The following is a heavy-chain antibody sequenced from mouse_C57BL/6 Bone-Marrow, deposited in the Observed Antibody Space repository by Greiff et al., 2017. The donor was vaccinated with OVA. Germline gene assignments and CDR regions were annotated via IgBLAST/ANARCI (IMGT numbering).Heavy chain of an antibody. J-gene: IGHJ2*01. Sequence: EVQVVESGGDLVKPGGSLKLSCAASGFTFSSYGMSWVRQTPDQRLEWVATISRGGSYTYYPASVKGRFTISRDNAKNTLYLQMSSLKSEDTAMYYCARHGDYGSFFDYWGQGTTLTVSS. CDR1: GFTFSSYG. V-gene: IGHV5-6*01. CDR3: ARHGDYGSFFDY. CDR2: ISRGGSYT. D-gene: IGHD1-1*01.